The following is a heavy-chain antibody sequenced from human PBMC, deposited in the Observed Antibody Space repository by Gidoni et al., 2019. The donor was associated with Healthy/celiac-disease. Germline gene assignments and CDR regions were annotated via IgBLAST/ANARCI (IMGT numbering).Heavy chain of an antibody. D-gene: IGHD1-26*01. CDR3: AKDRMGLWELLD. V-gene: IGHV3-43*01. CDR1: GFTFDDYT. Sequence: EVQLVESGGVVVQPGGSLRLSCAASGFTFDDYTMHWVRQAPGKGLEWVSLISWDGGSTYYADSVKGRFTISRDNSKNSLYLQMNSLRTEDTALYYCAKDRMGLWELLDWGQGTLVTVSS. J-gene: IGHJ4*02. CDR2: ISWDGGST.